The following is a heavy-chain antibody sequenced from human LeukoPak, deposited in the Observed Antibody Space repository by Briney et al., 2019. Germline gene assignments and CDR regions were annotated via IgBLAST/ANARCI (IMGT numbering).Heavy chain of an antibody. J-gene: IGHJ6*03. CDR1: GDVFSTYT. D-gene: IGHD2-15*01. Sequence: SVKVSCKASGDVFSTYTITWVRQAPGQGLDWMGGIMPNSGTPNYAEKLQGRVTIIADESTNTVYMELSGLRSEDTAVYYCARMVVDIRFHYYYYMDVWGKGTSVTVSS. CDR2: IMPNSGTP. V-gene: IGHV1-69*13. CDR3: ARMVVDIRFHYYYYMDV.